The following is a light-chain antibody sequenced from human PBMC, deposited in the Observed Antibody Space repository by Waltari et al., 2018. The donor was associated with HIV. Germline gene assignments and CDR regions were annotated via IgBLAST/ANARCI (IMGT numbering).Light chain of an antibody. CDR3: GTWDDSLRGVV. CDR1: TSNIGSNY. CDR2: RTA. Sequence: SVVTQPPSASGTPGQRVTISCSGNTSNIGSNYVFWYQHLPGPAPQLLIHRTAQRPSGVPDRVAGATAGTAASLAVSGLRSEDEADYYGGTWDDSLRGVVFGGGTKVAVL. V-gene: IGLV1-47*01. J-gene: IGLJ2*01.